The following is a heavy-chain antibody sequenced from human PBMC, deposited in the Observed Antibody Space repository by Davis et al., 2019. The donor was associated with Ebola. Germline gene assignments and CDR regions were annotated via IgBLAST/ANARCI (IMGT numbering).Heavy chain of an antibody. J-gene: IGHJ4*02. CDR2: ISSSGSTI. Sequence: GESLKISCAASGFTFSTYWMHWVRQAPGKGLEWVSYISSSGSTIYYADSVKGRFTISRDNAKNSLYLQMNSLRAEDTAVYYCAREDRAGYQLLRTFDYWGQGTLVTVSS. V-gene: IGHV3-48*04. CDR3: AREDRAGYQLLRTFDY. D-gene: IGHD2-2*01. CDR1: GFTFSTYW.